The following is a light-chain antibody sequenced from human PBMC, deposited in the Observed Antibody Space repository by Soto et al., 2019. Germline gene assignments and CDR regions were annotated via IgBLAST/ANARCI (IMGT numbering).Light chain of an antibody. V-gene: IGKV1-39*01. CDR2: TAS. Sequence: DIQMTQPPSSLSASVGDRVTITCRASQTIYNYLNWYQQKPGKAPKLLIYTASSLQSGVPSRFSGSGSGTDFTLTISSLQPEDFATYYCQQSYSSPTFGQGTRLEIK. J-gene: IGKJ5*01. CDR1: QTIYNY. CDR3: QQSYSSPT.